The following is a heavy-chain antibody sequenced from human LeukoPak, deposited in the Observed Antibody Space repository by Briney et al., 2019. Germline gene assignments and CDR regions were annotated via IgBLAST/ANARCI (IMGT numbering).Heavy chain of an antibody. CDR3: ARDLPVLRYFDWLGGTNYSDYYYYGMGV. V-gene: IGHV4-4*07. CDR2: IYTSGST. CDR1: GGSISSYY. J-gene: IGHJ6*02. Sequence: PSETLSLTCTVSGGSISSYYWSWIRQPAGKGLEWIGRIYTSGSTNYNPSLKSRVTMSVDTSKNQFSLKLSSVTAADTAVYYCARDLPVLRYFDWLGGTNYSDYYYYGMGVWGQGTTVTVSS. D-gene: IGHD3-9*01.